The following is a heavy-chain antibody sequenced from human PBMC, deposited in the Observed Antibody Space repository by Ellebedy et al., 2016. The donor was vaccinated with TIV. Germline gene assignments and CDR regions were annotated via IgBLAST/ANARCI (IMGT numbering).Heavy chain of an antibody. CDR3: ARRGSYGDYAVHINSWFDT. V-gene: IGHV3-7*01. CDR1: GFTFSSYW. J-gene: IGHJ5*02. D-gene: IGHD4-17*01. CDR2: IYPDGSQK. Sequence: PGGSLRLSCAASGFTFSSYWMSWVRPAPGKGLEWVANIYPDGSQKHYVDSVKGRFTIFRDNAKHSLYLQMSRLRAEDTAVYFCARRGSYGDYAVHINSWFDTWGQGTLVTVSS.